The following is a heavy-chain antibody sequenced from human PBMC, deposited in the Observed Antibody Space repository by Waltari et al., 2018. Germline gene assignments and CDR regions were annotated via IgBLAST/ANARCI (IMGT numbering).Heavy chain of an antibody. J-gene: IGHJ2*01. Sequence: QVQLQESGPGLVKPSETLYLTCTFPGGSMNNYYWSWIRQPPGKGLEWIGYIYYRGSTKYNPSLKSRLTISVDTSKNQFSLRLSSVTAADTAVYYCVRLVPRSTFYFDVWGRGTLVTVSS. CDR1: GGSMNNYY. CDR3: VRLVPRSTFYFDV. V-gene: IGHV4-59*01. CDR2: IYYRGST.